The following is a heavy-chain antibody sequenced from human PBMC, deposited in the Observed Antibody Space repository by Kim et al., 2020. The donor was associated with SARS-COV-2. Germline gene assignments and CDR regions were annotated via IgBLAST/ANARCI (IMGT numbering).Heavy chain of an antibody. CDR2: IRSKAYGGTT. J-gene: IGHJ4*02. V-gene: IGHV3-49*03. D-gene: IGHD5-12*01. CDR1: GFTFGDYA. CDR3: TRTHQPYSGYEAFY. Sequence: GGSLRLSCTASGFTFGDYAMSWFRQAPGKGLEWVGFIRSKAYGGTTEYAASVKGRFTISRDDSKSIAYLQMNSLKTEDTAVYYCTRTHQPYSGYEAFYWGQGTLGTVSS.